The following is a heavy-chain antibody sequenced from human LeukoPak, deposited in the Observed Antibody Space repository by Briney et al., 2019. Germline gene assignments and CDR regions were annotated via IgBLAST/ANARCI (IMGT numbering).Heavy chain of an antibody. CDR3: ARGGTPGYSSGRIDY. Sequence: GGSLRLSCVASGLTVSSNYMSWVRQAPGKGLEWVSVIYSAGNTYYADSVKGRFTISRHNSENTLYLQMNSLRVEDTAVYYCARGGTPGYSSGRIDYWGQGILVTVSS. CDR1: GLTVSSNY. D-gene: IGHD6-19*01. J-gene: IGHJ4*02. V-gene: IGHV3-53*04. CDR2: IYSAGNT.